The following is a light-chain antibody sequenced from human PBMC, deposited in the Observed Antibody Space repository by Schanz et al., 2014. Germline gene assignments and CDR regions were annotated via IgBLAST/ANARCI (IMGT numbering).Light chain of an antibody. CDR2: SNT. Sequence: QSVLTQPPSASGTPGQRVTISCSGSSSNIGRNTVNWYQHLPGTAPKLLIYSNTLRPSGVPDRFSNSKSGTSASLAISGLQAEDEANYYCQSYDNSLSGVFGGGTKLTVL. J-gene: IGLJ3*02. V-gene: IGLV1-44*01. CDR1: SSNIGRNT. CDR3: QSYDNSLSGV.